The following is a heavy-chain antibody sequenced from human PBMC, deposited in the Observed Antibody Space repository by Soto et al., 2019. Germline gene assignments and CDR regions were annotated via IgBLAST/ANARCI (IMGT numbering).Heavy chain of an antibody. D-gene: IGHD3-10*01. Sequence: QVQLVESGGGVVQPGRSLRLSCAASGFTFSSYGMHWVRQAPGKGLEWVAVIWYDGSNKYYADSVKGRFTISRDNSKNPLYLQMNSLRAEDTAVYCCARELLWFGEATYYYYYGMDVWGQGTTVTVSS. CDR2: IWYDGSNK. V-gene: IGHV3-33*01. CDR3: ARELLWFGEATYYYYYGMDV. CDR1: GFTFSSYG. J-gene: IGHJ6*02.